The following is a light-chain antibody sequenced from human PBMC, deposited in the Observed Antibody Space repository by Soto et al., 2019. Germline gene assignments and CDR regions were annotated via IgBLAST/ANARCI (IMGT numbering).Light chain of an antibody. CDR2: DAS. J-gene: IGKJ4*01. CDR1: QSVSSY. Sequence: EIVLTQSPATLSLSPGARATLSCRASQSVSSYLAWYQQKPSQAPRLLIYDASNRATGIPARFSGSGSGTDFTLTISSREPEDVAVYYCQQRSNWPQLTFGGGTKVEIK. CDR3: QQRSNWPQLT. V-gene: IGKV3-11*01.